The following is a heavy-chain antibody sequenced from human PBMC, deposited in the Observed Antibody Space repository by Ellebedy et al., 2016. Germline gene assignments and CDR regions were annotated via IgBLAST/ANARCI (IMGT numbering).Heavy chain of an antibody. CDR1: GGTFSSYA. J-gene: IGHJ4*02. CDR3: ARGSAAAGRGVDY. Sequence: SVKVSCXASGGTFSSYAISWVRQAPGQGLEWMGGIIPIFGTANYAQKFQGRVTMTRDTSTSTVYMELSSLRSEDTAVYYCARGSAAAGRGVDYWGQGTLVTVSS. D-gene: IGHD6-13*01. CDR2: IIPIFGTA. V-gene: IGHV1-69*05.